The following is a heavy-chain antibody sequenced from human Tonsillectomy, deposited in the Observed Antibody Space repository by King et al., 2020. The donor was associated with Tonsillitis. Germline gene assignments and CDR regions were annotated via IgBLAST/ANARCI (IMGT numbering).Heavy chain of an antibody. CDR2: VNPNGGGP. V-gene: IGHV1-2*04. D-gene: IGHD3-10*01. J-gene: IGHJ6*03. CDR3: ARELAPRSGSPFRRYYYYMDV. Sequence: QLVQSGAEVKKPGASVKVSCKASGYTFTASYIHWVRQTPGQGLEWMGWVNPNGGGPNPAQKFQGWVTMTRDTSISTAYMELSRLRSDDTAVYYCARELAPRSGSPFRRYYYYMDVWGKGTTVTVSS. CDR1: GYTFTASY.